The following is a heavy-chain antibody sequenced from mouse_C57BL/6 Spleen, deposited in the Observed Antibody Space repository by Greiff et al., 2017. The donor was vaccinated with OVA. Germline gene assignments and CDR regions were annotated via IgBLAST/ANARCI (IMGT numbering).Heavy chain of an antibody. Sequence: VQLQQSGAELVRPGASVKLSCKASGYTFTDYYINWVKQRPGQGLEWIARIYPGSGNTYYNEKFKGKATLTAEKSSSTAYMQLSSLTSEDSAVYFCARSRDYDPYFDVWGTGTTVTVSS. D-gene: IGHD2-4*01. CDR3: ARSRDYDPYFDV. CDR1: GYTFTDYY. CDR2: IYPGSGNT. J-gene: IGHJ1*03. V-gene: IGHV1-76*01.